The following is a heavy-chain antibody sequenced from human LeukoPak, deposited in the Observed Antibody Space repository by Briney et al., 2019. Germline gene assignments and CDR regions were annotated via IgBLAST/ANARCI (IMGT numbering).Heavy chain of an antibody. D-gene: IGHD6-19*01. J-gene: IGHJ4*02. V-gene: IGHV3-7*01. Sequence: PGVSLRLSCAASGFTFSSYWINWFRQAPGKGLKLMAGIKPNGSNKYYVDSVKGRFTISRDNAKNSLYLQMKSRRSDDTAMSYCSRASGGSGWYEFESWGQGTLVTVSS. CDR3: SRASGGSGWYEFES. CDR1: GFTFSSYW. CDR2: IKPNGSNK.